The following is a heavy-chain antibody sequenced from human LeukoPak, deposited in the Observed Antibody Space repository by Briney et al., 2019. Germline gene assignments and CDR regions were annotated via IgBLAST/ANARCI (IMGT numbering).Heavy chain of an antibody. Sequence: GGSLTCSCAASGFSLTGARRSWLRHAPGKGLEWVSCITSSGNNLYTADSMTGRFTTSRDNARITLYMQMNSLRGEVTAVYYCARDMDFCEIFRRTPQSYSYMGVWGQGATVTVS. V-gene: IGHV3-21*04. CDR2: ITSSGNNL. CDR1: GFSLTGAR. D-gene: IGHD3-3*01. J-gene: IGHJ6*03. CDR3: ARDMDFCEIFRRTPQSYSYMGV.